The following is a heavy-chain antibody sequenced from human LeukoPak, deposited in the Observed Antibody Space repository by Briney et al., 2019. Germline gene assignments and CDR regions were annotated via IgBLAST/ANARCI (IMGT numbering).Heavy chain of an antibody. V-gene: IGHV1-46*03. J-gene: IGHJ4*02. D-gene: IGHD1-26*01. CDR2: INPSGGST. CDR1: GYTFTSYY. Sequence: ASVKVSCKASGYTFTSYYMHWVRQAPGQGLEWMGIINPSGGSTTYAQKFQGRVTMTRDTSTSTAYMELRSLRSDDTAVYYCASRRSYDGAYDYWGQGTLVTVSS. CDR3: ASRRSYDGAYDY.